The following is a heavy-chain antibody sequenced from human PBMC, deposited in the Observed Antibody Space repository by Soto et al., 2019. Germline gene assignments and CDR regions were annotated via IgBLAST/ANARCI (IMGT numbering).Heavy chain of an antibody. V-gene: IGHV1-2*04. J-gene: IGHJ4*02. D-gene: IGHD2-2*01. CDR3: AREAVLYCSSTSCSAAFDY. CDR2: INPNSGGT. Sequence: ASVKVSCKASGYTFTGFYIHWVRQAPGQGLEWMGWINPNSGGTNYAQKFQGWVTMTRDTSITTAYMVLSRLRSDDTAVYYCAREAVLYCSSTSCSAAFDYWGQGTLVTVSS. CDR1: GYTFTGFY.